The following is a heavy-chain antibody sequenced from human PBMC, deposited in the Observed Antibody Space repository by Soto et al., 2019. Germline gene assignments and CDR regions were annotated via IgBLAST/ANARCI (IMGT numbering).Heavy chain of an antibody. J-gene: IGHJ3*02. V-gene: IGHV3-21*01. CDR3: ARDQVPGLDAFDI. CDR1: GFTFSSYS. Sequence: KPGGSLRLSWAASGFTFSSYSMNWVRQAPGKGLEWVSSISRSAGNTYYADSVKGRFTISRDNAKNSMYLQMNSLRAEDTAVYYCARDQVPGLDAFDIWGQGTTVTVSS. CDR2: ISRSAGNT.